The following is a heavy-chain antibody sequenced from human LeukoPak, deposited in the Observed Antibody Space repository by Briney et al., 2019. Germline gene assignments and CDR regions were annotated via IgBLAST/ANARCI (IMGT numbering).Heavy chain of an antibody. V-gene: IGHV3-21*01. D-gene: IGHD3-10*01. CDR2: ITTSSTYI. CDR3: ATDRLGGSGSSDY. Sequence: PGGSLRLSCAASGFTFSSYGMTWVRQAPGKGLEWVSFITTSSTYIYYADSIKGRFTISRDNAKNSLYLQMNSLRAEDTAVYYCATDRLGGSGSSDYWGLGTLVTVSS. J-gene: IGHJ4*02. CDR1: GFTFSSYG.